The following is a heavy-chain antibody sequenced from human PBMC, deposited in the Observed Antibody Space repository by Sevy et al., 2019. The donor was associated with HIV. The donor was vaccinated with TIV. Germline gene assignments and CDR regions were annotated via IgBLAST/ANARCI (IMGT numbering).Heavy chain of an antibody. V-gene: IGHV3-48*02. CDR3: ARDAMRVGNSNYYYGMDV. CDR1: GFTLSPYS. D-gene: IGHD2-2*01. CDR2: ISSSSNII. Sequence: GGSLRLSCAASGFTLSPYSMEWVRQAPGNGLEWVSHISSSSNIIYYADSVKGRFTVSRDNAKNSLYLRMDSLRDEDTAVYYCARDAMRVGNSNYYYGMDVVGQGTSVTVSS. J-gene: IGHJ6*02.